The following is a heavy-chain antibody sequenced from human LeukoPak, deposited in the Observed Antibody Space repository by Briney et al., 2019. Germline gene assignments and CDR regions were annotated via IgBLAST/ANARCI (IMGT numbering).Heavy chain of an antibody. Sequence: ASVKVSCKASGYTFTGYYMHWVRQAPGQGLEWMGWINPNSGGTNYAQKFQGRVTMTRDTSISTAYMELSRLRSDDTAVYYCAREGAVAGTNNAFDIWGQGTMVTVSS. CDR2: INPNSGGT. V-gene: IGHV1-2*02. D-gene: IGHD6-19*01. J-gene: IGHJ3*02. CDR1: GYTFTGYY. CDR3: AREGAVAGTNNAFDI.